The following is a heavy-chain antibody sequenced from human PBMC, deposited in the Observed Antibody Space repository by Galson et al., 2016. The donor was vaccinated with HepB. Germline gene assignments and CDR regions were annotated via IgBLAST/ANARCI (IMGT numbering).Heavy chain of an antibody. D-gene: IGHD1-1*01. Sequence: SLRLSCAASGFPFDEYALHWVRQAPGKGLEWVSGISWNSGTIVYADSVKGRFTISRDNAKSSLYPQMSSLTSEDTALYFCTRTAGGYYYGLDVWGQGTTVTVSS. CDR1: GFPFDEYA. CDR2: ISWNSGTI. CDR3: TRTAGGYYYGLDV. V-gene: IGHV3-9*01. J-gene: IGHJ6*02.